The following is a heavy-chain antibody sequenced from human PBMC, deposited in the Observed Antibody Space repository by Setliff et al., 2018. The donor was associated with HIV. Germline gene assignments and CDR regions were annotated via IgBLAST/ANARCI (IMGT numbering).Heavy chain of an antibody. CDR1: GYTSTSYD. D-gene: IGHD2-15*01. CDR3: ARTRSGGSSVYYYYYMDV. J-gene: IGHJ6*03. Sequence: ASVKVSCKASGYTSTSYDINWVRQATGQGLEWMGWMNPDSGNTGPAQNFQGRLTITWNTSISTACMELGSLGFDDTAVYFCARTRSGGSSVYYYYYMDVWGQGTAVTVSS. CDR2: MNPDSGNT. V-gene: IGHV1-8*01.